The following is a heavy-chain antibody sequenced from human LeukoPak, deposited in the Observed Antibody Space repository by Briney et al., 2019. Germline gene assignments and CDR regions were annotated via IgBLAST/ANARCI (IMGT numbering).Heavy chain of an antibody. CDR1: GFTFSSYA. D-gene: IGHD1-26*01. CDR2: ISGSGGST. J-gene: IGHJ4*02. Sequence: GGSLRLSCAASGFTFSSYAMSWVRQAPGKGMEWVSVISGSGGSTYSADSVKGRFTISRDNSKNTLYLQMNSLRAEDTAVYFCAKSQDGGRLFHFDYWGQGTLVTVSS. V-gene: IGHV3-23*01. CDR3: AKSQDGGRLFHFDY.